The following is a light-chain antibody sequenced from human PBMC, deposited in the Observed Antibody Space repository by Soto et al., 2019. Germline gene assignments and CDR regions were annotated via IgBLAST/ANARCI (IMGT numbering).Light chain of an antibody. J-gene: IGKJ4*01. V-gene: IGKV3-20*01. CDR1: QSVSSSY. Sequence: EIVLTQSPGTLSLSPGERATLSCRASQSVSSSYLAWYQQKPGQAPRLLIYGVSSRATGIPDRFSGSGSGTDFTLTISRLEPEDFAVYHCQQYGNSPLTFGGGTKV. CDR3: QQYGNSPLT. CDR2: GVS.